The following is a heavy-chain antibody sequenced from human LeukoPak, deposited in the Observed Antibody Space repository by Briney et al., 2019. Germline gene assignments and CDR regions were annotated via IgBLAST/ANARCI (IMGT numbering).Heavy chain of an antibody. V-gene: IGHV1-18*01. D-gene: IGHD4-23*01. Sequence: ASVKVSCKASGFTFTSYGISWVRQAPGQGLEWMGGISAYNGNTNYAQKLQGRVTMTADTSTSTAYMELRSLRPDDTAVYYCARVYTDYGGVDYWGQGTLVTVSS. CDR3: ARVYTDYGGVDY. J-gene: IGHJ4*02. CDR1: GFTFTSYG. CDR2: ISAYNGNT.